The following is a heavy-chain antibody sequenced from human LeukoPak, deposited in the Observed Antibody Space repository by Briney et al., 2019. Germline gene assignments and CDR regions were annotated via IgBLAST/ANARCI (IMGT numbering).Heavy chain of an antibody. Sequence: GGSLRISCSASGFIFSSYAMHWVRQAPGKGLEWMSIISYDGGSGDYADSVRGRFTLSRDNSKNTLYLEMNSLRPEDTAVYYCARGGLGDCSSTSCYNFHYFDYWGQGALVTVSS. D-gene: IGHD2-2*02. J-gene: IGHJ4*02. CDR1: GFIFSSYA. V-gene: IGHV3-30*01. CDR3: ARGGLGDCSSTSCYNFHYFDY. CDR2: ISYDGGSG.